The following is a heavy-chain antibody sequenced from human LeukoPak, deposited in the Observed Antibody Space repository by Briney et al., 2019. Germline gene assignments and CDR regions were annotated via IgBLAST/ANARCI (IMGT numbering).Heavy chain of an antibody. J-gene: IGHJ4*02. D-gene: IGHD3-10*01. Sequence: QTGGSLRLSCAASGFTFSSYAMHWVRQAPGKGLEWVAVISYDGSNKYYADSVKGRFTISRDNARNSLYLRMNSLRAEDTAVYYCATFDYFGSGGLFDCWGQGTLVTVSS. CDR3: ATFDYFGSGGLFDC. V-gene: IGHV3-30-3*01. CDR2: ISYDGSNK. CDR1: GFTFSSYA.